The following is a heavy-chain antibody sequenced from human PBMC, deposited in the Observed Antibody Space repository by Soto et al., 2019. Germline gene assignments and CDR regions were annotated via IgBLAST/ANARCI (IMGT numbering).Heavy chain of an antibody. D-gene: IGHD6-19*01. V-gene: IGHV1-69*01. Sequence: QVQLVQSGAEVKKPGSSVKVSCKASGGIFSNFAFNWMRQAPGQGLEWMGGIIPTLGTPHYAQKFLGRVTVTAVESTSTVYMEMSSLTVEDTAVYYCARVGLGAYDYWGQGTLVIVSS. CDR2: IIPTLGTP. CDR1: GGIFSNFA. J-gene: IGHJ4*02. CDR3: ARVGLGAYDY.